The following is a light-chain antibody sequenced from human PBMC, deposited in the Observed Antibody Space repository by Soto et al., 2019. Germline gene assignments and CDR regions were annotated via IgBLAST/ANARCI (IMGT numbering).Light chain of an antibody. Sequence: DIVLTQSTGTLSLSPGERASLFCRASQSVSSGHLAWYQQKPGQAPRLLIYDASNRATGIPARFSGSGSGTEFTLTISSLQSEDFAVYYCQQYNNWRTFGHGTKVDIK. CDR1: QSVSSGH. J-gene: IGKJ1*01. V-gene: IGKV3-15*01. CDR2: DAS. CDR3: QQYNNWRT.